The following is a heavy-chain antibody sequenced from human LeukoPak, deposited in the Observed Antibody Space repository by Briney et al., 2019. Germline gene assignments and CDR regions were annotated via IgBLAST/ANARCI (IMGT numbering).Heavy chain of an antibody. CDR2: MNPNSGNT. Sequence: ASVKVSCKASGYTFTSYDINWVRQATGQGLEWMGWMNPNSGNTGYAQKLQGRVTMTTDTSTSTAYMELRSLRSDDTAVYYCARDVGVKYYYDSSGYYDYWGQGTLVTVSS. D-gene: IGHD3-22*01. J-gene: IGHJ4*02. CDR3: ARDVGVKYYYDSSGYYDY. CDR1: GYTFTSYD. V-gene: IGHV1-8*01.